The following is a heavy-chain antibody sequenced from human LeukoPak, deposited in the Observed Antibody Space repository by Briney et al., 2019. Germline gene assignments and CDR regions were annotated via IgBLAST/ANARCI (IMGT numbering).Heavy chain of an antibody. CDR2: MNPNSGNT. D-gene: IGHD5-18*01. V-gene: IGHV1-8*01. CDR3: ARGGNGYSYGYVFYYYYYMDV. Sequence: ASVKVSCKASGYTFTSYDINWVRQATGQGLEWMGWMNPNSGNTGYAQKFQGRVTMTRNTSISTAYMELSSLRSEDTAVYYCARGGNGYSYGYVFYYYYYMDVWGKGTTVTISS. J-gene: IGHJ6*03. CDR1: GYTFTSYD.